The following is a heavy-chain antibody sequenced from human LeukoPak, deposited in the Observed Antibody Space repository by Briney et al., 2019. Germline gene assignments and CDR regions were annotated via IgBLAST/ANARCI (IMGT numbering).Heavy chain of an antibody. D-gene: IGHD1-26*01. CDR3: AREQWEPRGT. J-gene: IGHJ5*02. CDR1: GGSFSGYY. V-gene: IGHV4-34*01. Sequence: SETLSLPCAVYGGSFSGYYWSWIRPPPGKGLEWIGEINHSGSTNYNPSLKSRVTISVDTSKNQFSLQLSSVTAADTAVYYCAREQWEPRGTWGQGTLVTVSS. CDR2: INHSGST.